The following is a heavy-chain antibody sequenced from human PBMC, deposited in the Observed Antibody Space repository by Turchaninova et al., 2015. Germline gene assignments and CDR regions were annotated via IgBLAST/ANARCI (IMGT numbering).Heavy chain of an antibody. CDR3: ARRRGSAYFDF. CDR2: IYQSGST. CDR1: GYSISSGDY. D-gene: IGHD3-10*01. J-gene: IGHJ4*02. V-gene: IGHV4-38-2*01. Sequence: QVQLQESGPGLVKPSETLSLTCAGSGYSISSGDYWGWIRLPPGKGLEWMGSIYQSGSTYYNPSLKSRVTISVDTSKNQFSLKLSSVTAADTAVYYCARRRGSAYFDFWGQGTLVTVSS.